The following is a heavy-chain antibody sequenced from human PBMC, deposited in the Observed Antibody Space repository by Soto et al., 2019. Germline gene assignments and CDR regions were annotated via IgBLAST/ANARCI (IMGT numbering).Heavy chain of an antibody. CDR3: VPYPGYISSV. J-gene: IGHJ4*02. D-gene: IGHD5-18*01. CDR1: VFTLSDHY. V-gene: IGHV3-72*01. Sequence: PGGSLRLSCECSVFTLSDHYMDCVRQAPGKGLEWVGRSRNRGNNYVTEYAASVKGRFTISRDDSKNSVHLQMNSLKTEDAARYPRVPYPGYISSVWGEGTLDTVTS. CDR2: SRNRGNNYVT.